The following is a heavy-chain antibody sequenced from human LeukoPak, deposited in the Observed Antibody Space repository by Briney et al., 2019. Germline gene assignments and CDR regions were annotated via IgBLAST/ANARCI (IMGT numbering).Heavy chain of an antibody. J-gene: IGHJ4*02. CDR2: ISYDGSNK. CDR1: GFTFSSYA. Sequence: GRSLRLSCAASGFTFSSYAMHWVRQAPGKGVEGVAVISYDGSNKYYADSVKGRFTISRDNSKNTLYLQMNSLRAEDTAVYYCARVVGEQDYGDYIVDYWGQGTLVTVSS. D-gene: IGHD4-17*01. CDR3: ARVVGEQDYGDYIVDY. V-gene: IGHV3-30*01.